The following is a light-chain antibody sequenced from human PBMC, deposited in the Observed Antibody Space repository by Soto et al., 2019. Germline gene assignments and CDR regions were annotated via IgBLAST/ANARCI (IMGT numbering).Light chain of an antibody. CDR2: DVS. V-gene: IGKV1-13*02. CDR1: QDIRGA. CDR3: QQFNIYPIT. Sequence: AIQVTQSPSSLSASAGDRVTITCRASQDIRGALAWYQQKPGKAPKLLIYDVSTVQSGVPSRFSGRGSGTEFTLTITSLQPEDFATYYCQQFNIYPITFGQGTRLEIK. J-gene: IGKJ5*01.